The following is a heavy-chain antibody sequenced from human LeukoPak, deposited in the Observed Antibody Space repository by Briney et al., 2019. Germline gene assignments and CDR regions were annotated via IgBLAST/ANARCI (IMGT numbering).Heavy chain of an antibody. Sequence: PGGSLRLSCAASGFTFSTSGMHWVRQVPGKGLVWVSRINPDGSITNYADSVKGRFTISRDNANNMLYLLMNSLRVDDTAVYYCVRALLGTSDYWGQGTLVTVSS. V-gene: IGHV3-74*01. J-gene: IGHJ4*02. CDR3: VRALLGTSDY. D-gene: IGHD7-27*01. CDR2: INPDGSIT. CDR1: GFTFSTSG.